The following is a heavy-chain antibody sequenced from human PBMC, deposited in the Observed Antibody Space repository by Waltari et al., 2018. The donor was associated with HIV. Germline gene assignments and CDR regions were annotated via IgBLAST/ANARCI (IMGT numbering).Heavy chain of an antibody. Sequence: EMQLVESGGGLIQWGGSLRLSGEALGLMGGSNNWRWVRQAPGKGLEWVAVIYSDGSQYYAESVKDRFPVSRDNSKTTLFLQMNSLRAEDTAVYYCARERATVSEGAYGMDVWGQGATVTVSS. V-gene: IGHV3-53*01. J-gene: IGHJ6*02. CDR1: GLMGGSNN. CDR2: IYSDGSQ. D-gene: IGHD4-17*01. CDR3: ARERATVSEGAYGMDV.